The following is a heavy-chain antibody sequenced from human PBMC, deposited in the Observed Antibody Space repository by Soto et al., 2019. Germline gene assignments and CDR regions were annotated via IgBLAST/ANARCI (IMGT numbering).Heavy chain of an antibody. CDR2: IYYSGGT. CDR3: ARESRSWYGSIWDY. Sequence: SETLSLTCTVSGGSISRSSYRWGWIRQPPGKGLEWIGSIYYSGGTNYNPSLKSRVTISVDTSKNQFSLKLSSVTAADTAVYYCARESRSWYGSIWDYWGQGTLVTVSS. V-gene: IGHV4-39*07. CDR1: GGSISRSSYR. D-gene: IGHD6-13*01. J-gene: IGHJ4*02.